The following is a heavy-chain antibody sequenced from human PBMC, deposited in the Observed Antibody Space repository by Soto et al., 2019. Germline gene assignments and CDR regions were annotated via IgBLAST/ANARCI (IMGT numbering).Heavy chain of an antibody. CDR1: GFTFTTSA. Sequence: QKHLVQSGPEVKKPGTSVKVSCKASGFTFTTSAVQWVRQTRGQRLEWIGWILVGSGNTNYAQKFXKXVXIXXEMSTNTAYMELTSLRSDDTAVYYCAAVPYYYDSSTYYFDYWGQGTLVTVSS. CDR3: AAVPYYYDSSTYYFDY. D-gene: IGHD3-22*01. V-gene: IGHV1-58*01. J-gene: IGHJ4*02. CDR2: ILVGSGNT.